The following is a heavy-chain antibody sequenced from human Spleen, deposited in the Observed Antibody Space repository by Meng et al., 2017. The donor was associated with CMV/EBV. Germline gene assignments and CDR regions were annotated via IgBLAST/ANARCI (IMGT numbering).Heavy chain of an antibody. V-gene: IGHV4-4*02. Sequence: AASGGSISSSNWWIWVRQPPGKGLEWIGEIYHSGSTNYNPSLKSRVTISVDKSKNQFSLTLSSVTAADTAVYYCARVEGGSSSPFDFWGQGTLVTVSS. CDR2: IYHSGST. CDR3: ARVEGGSSSPFDF. J-gene: IGHJ4*02. D-gene: IGHD6-13*01. CDR1: GGSISSSNW.